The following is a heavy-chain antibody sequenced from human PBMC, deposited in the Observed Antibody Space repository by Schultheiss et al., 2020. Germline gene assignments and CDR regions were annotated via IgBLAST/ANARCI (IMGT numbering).Heavy chain of an antibody. D-gene: IGHD5-24*01. V-gene: IGHV3-23*01. CDR3: ARVGEMAQKNWFDP. CDR1: GFTFSSYS. CDR2: ISGSGGST. Sequence: GGSLRLSCAASGFTFSSYSMNWVRQAPGKGLEWVSAISGSGGSTYYADSVKGRFTISRDNSKNTLYLQMNSLRAEDTAVYYCARVGEMAQKNWFDPWGQGTLVTVSS. J-gene: IGHJ5*02.